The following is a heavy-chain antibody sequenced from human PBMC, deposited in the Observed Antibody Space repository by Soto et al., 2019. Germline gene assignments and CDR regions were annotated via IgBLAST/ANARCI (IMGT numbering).Heavy chain of an antibody. V-gene: IGHV1-8*01. CDR3: ARDLYGGNWVDY. CDR2: MNPNSGNT. Sequence: ASVKVSCKASGYTFTSYDINWVRQATGQGLEWMGWMNPNSGNTGYAQKFQGRVTMTRNTSISTAYMELSSLRSEDTAVYYCARDLYGGNWVDYWGQGTLVTVSS. D-gene: IGHD2-15*01. J-gene: IGHJ4*02. CDR1: GYTFTSYD.